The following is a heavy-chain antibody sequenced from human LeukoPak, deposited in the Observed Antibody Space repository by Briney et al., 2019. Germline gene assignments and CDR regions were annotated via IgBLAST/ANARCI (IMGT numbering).Heavy chain of an antibody. Sequence: PSETLSLTCSVSGYSISNGYYWGWIRQPPGKGLEWIGSIYQSGSTYYNPSLKSRVTISVDTSKNQFPLKLSSVTAADTAVYYCARLAWGRLDYWGQGTLVTVSS. D-gene: IGHD7-27*01. J-gene: IGHJ4*02. CDR1: GYSISNGYY. CDR3: ARLAWGRLDY. V-gene: IGHV4-38-2*02. CDR2: IYQSGST.